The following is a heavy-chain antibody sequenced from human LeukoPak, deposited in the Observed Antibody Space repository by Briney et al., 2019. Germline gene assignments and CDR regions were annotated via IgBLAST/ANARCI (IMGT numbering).Heavy chain of an antibody. CDR2: ISAYDGNT. Sequence: ASVKVSCKASGYTFSNNGISWVRQAPGQGLEWMGWISAYDGNTNYAQKFQGRVTMTTDTSTTTAYMELRSLRSDDTAVYYCARVKLPQGNWFDPWGQGTLVIVPS. V-gene: IGHV1-18*04. CDR3: ARVKLPQGNWFDP. CDR1: GYTFSNNG. J-gene: IGHJ5*02. D-gene: IGHD4-23*01.